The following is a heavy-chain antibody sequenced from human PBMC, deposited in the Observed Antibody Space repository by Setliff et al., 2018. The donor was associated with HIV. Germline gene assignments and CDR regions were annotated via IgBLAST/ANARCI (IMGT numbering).Heavy chain of an antibody. D-gene: IGHD5-18*01. CDR2: IRSKANSYAT. CDR3: TRLRGYSYGLASYFYYYMDV. J-gene: IGHJ6*03. V-gene: IGHV3-73*01. CDR1: GFTFSGSA. Sequence: PGGFLRLLCAASGFTFSGSAMRWVRQASGKGLEWVGRIRSKANSYATAYAASVKGRFTISRDDSKNTAYLQMNSLKTEDTAVYYCTRLRGYSYGLASYFYYYMDVWGKGTTVTVSS.